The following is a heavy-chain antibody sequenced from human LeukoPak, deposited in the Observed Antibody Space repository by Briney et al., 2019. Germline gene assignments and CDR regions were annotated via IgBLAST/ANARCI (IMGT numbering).Heavy chain of an antibody. CDR1: GFTFSSYW. CDR3: AKELRYYYDRSGYFYYDY. D-gene: IGHD3-22*01. V-gene: IGHV3-7*01. J-gene: IGHJ4*02. CDR2: IKQDGSEK. Sequence: GGSLRLSCAASGFTFSSYWMSWVRQAPGKGLEWVANIKQDGSEKYYVDSVKGRFTISRDNAKNSLYLQMNSLRAEDTAVYYCAKELRYYYDRSGYFYYDYWGQGTPVTVSS.